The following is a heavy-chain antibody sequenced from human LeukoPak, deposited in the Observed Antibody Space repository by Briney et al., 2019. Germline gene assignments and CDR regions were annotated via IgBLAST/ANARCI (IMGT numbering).Heavy chain of an antibody. CDR2: ISSSGSTI. J-gene: IGHJ4*02. CDR1: GFTFSSYE. Sequence: GGSLRLSCAASGFTFSSYEMNWVRQAPGKGLEWVSYISSSGSTIYYADSVKGRFTISRDNAKNSLYLQMNSLRAEDTAVYYCARAKGLYYFDYWGQGTLVTVSS. V-gene: IGHV3-48*03. CDR3: ARAKGLYYFDY.